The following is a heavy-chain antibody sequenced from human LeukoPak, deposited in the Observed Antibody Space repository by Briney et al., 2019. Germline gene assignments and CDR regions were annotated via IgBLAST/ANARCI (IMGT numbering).Heavy chain of an antibody. D-gene: IGHD3-22*01. V-gene: IGHV3-48*01. CDR3: AKDISDDSSGSSFDY. CDR1: GFTFTRHS. Sequence: GGSLRLSCAASGFTFTRHSMNWVRQAPGKGLEWVSFIGIWNSPIYYGDSVRGRFTISRDNAKNSLYLQMNSLRAEDMALYYCAKDISDDSSGSSFDYWGQGTLVTVSS. CDR2: IGIWNSPI. J-gene: IGHJ4*02.